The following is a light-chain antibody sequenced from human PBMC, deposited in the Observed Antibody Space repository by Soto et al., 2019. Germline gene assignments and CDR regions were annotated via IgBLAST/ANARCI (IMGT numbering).Light chain of an antibody. V-gene: IGKV2-28*01. CDR1: QSLVHSNGYNY. CDR3: MQALQTRA. CDR2: LGS. Sequence: DIVMTQSPLSLPVTPGEPASISCRSSQSLVHSNGYNYLDWYLQKPGQSPQLLIYLGSNPASGVPDRFSGSGSGTDFTLKISRVEAEDVGVYYCMQALQTRAFGQGTKVDIK. J-gene: IGKJ1*01.